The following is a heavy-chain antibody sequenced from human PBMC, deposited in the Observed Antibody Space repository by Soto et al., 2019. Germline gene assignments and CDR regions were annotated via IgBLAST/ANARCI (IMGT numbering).Heavy chain of an antibody. CDR1: GFTFNAYS. D-gene: IGHD6-13*01. V-gene: IGHV3-30*04. CDR3: AKDRAGLAGRRRSYVYYGMDA. Sequence: QVQLEESGGGVVQHGTSLRLSCEASGFTFNAYSMHWVRQAPGKGLEWVAVISYDGHHEYYVDSVKGRFTISRDNPKNAVFLQMNSLTVEDTAVYLCAKDRAGLAGRRRSYVYYGMDAWGQGTTVIVS. CDR2: ISYDGHHE. J-gene: IGHJ6*02.